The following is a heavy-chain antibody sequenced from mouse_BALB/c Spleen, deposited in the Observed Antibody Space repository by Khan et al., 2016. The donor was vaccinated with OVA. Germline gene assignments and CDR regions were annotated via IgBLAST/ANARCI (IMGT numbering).Heavy chain of an antibody. CDR1: GFTFSSYS. V-gene: IGHV5-6*01. D-gene: IGHD4-1*01. J-gene: IGHJ3*01. CDR3: ASHLTGSFAY. CDR2: ISSGGDYT. Sequence: EVELVESGGDLVKPGGSLKLSCAASGFTFSSYSMSWVRQTPDKRLEWVATISSGGDYTYYPDNVKGRFTISRDKAKNTLYLQMSSLKSEDTAMYYCASHLTGSFAYWGQGTLVTVSA.